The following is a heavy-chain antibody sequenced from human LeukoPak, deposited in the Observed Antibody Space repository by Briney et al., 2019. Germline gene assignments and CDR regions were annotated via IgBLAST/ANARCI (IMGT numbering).Heavy chain of an antibody. CDR2: IRNDGSNK. D-gene: IGHD3-22*01. J-gene: IGHJ4*02. CDR3: AKEYGPYYDSSPLIDY. Sequence: TGGSLRLSCAASGFTLSSYGMYWVRQAPGKGLEWVAFIRNDGSNKYYADSVKGRFTISRDNSKNTLYLQMSSLRAEDTAMYYCAKEYGPYYDSSPLIDYWGRGTLVTVSS. V-gene: IGHV3-30*02. CDR1: GFTLSSYG.